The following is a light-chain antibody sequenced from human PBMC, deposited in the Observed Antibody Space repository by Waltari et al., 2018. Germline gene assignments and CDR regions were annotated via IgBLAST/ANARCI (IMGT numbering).Light chain of an antibody. CDR1: QSVDTF. CDR3: QQRGDWPYT. J-gene: IGKJ2*01. CDR2: DAS. Sequence: EIVLSQSPTSLSLSPGEGAALSCRASQSVDTFLAWYQQKPGQAPSLLIYDASNRAAGIPARFHGSGSETDFTLVISNLEPEDFGLYYCQQRGDWPYTFGQGTKLEIK. V-gene: IGKV3-11*01.